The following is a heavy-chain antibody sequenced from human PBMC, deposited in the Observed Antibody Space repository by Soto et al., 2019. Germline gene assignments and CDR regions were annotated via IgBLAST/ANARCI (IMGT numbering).Heavy chain of an antibody. CDR2: INPNSGGT. V-gene: IGHV1-2*04. CDR1: GYTFTGYY. J-gene: IGHJ4*02. Sequence: ASVKVSCKASGYTFTGYYMHWVRQAPGQGLEWMGWINPNSGGTNYAQKFQGWVTMTRDTSISTAYMELSRLRSDDTAVYYCALCARVLGDCYTIDYWGQGTLVTVSS. CDR3: ALCARVLGDCYTIDY. D-gene: IGHD2-21*02.